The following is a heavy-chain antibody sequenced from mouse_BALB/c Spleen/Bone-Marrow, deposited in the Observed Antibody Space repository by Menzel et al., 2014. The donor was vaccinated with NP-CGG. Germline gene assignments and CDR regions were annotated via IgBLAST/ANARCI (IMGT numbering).Heavy chain of an antibody. CDR3: VRGGYYVPSYFDS. CDR2: ISGGTSTI. Sequence: EVMLVESGGGLVQPGGSRKLSCAASGLTFRSFGMHWARQAPEKGLEWVAYISGGTSTIYYADTVKGRFAISRDNPNNTLFLQMTCLRSEDTAMYYCVRGGYYVPSYFDSWGQGTTLTVSS. V-gene: IGHV5-17*02. J-gene: IGHJ2*01. D-gene: IGHD2-3*01. CDR1: GLTFRSFG.